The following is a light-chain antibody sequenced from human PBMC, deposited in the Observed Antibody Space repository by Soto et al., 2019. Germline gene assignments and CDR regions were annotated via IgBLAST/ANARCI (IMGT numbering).Light chain of an antibody. J-gene: IGKJ3*01. CDR2: AAS. CDR1: QSISSY. V-gene: IGKV1-39*01. Sequence: DIQMTQSPSSLSASVGDRVTITCRASQSISSYLNWYQQKPGKAPKLLIYAASSLQSGVPSRFSGSGSGTDFTLTISSLQPEDFATYYCQQSYCTPPWTFGPGTKVDIK. CDR3: QQSYCTPPWT.